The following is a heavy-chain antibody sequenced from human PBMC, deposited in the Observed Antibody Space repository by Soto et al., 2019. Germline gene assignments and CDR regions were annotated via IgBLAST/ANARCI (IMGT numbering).Heavy chain of an antibody. CDR1: GFTFGDYA. CDR2: IRSKAYGGTT. CDR3: TRDMPHRPPTYGSGSYYNGANPYYYYYRMDV. D-gene: IGHD3-10*01. J-gene: IGHJ6*02. Sequence: GGSLRLSCTASGFTFGDYAMSWFRQAPGKGLEWVGFIRSKAYGGTTEYAASVKGRFTISRDDSKSIAYLQMNSLKTEDTAVYYCTRDMPHRPPTYGSGSYYNGANPYYYYYRMDVWGQGTTVTVSS. V-gene: IGHV3-49*03.